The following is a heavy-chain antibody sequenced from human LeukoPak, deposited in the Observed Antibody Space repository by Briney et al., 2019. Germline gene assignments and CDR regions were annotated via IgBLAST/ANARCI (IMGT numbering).Heavy chain of an antibody. D-gene: IGHD2-15*01. CDR2: ISGGSSYI. Sequence: GGSLRLSCAASGFSFGSYSMNWVRQAPGKGLEWVSSISGGSSYIYYADSVKGRFTISRDNAKNPLFLQMNSLRAEDTAVYYCARTCSGGSCYPNYYYYGMDVWGQGTTVTVSS. CDR1: GFSFGSYS. CDR3: ARTCSGGSCYPNYYYYGMDV. J-gene: IGHJ6*02. V-gene: IGHV3-21*01.